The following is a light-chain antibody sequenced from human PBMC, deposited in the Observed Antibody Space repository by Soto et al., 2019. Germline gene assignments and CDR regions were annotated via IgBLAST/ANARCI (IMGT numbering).Light chain of an antibody. Sequence: EIVVTQSPATLSVSPGKRATLSCRASQSVSSNLAWYQQKPGQAPRLLIYDASNRATGIPARFSGSGSGTDFTLTISSLEPEDFAVYYCQQYGSSGTFGQGTKVDIK. V-gene: IGKV3D-15*01. CDR1: QSVSSN. CDR2: DAS. CDR3: QQYGSSGT. J-gene: IGKJ1*01.